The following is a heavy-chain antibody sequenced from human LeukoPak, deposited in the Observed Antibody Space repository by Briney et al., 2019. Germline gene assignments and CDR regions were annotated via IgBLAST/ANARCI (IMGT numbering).Heavy chain of an antibody. CDR1: GFTFSSYS. D-gene: IGHD1-14*01. V-gene: IGHV3-21*01. CDR2: ISSSSSYI. Sequence: PGGSLRLSCAASGFTFSSYSMNWVRQAPGKGLEWVSSISSSSSYIYYADSVKGRFTISRDNAKNSLYLQMNSLRAEGTAVYYCARDASIITPYYYMDVWGKGTTVTVSS. J-gene: IGHJ6*03. CDR3: ARDASIITPYYYMDV.